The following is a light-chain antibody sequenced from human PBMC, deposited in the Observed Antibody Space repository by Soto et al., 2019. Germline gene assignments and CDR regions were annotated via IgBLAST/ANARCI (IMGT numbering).Light chain of an antibody. CDR1: QSISGN. CDR3: QQYNNWPRT. J-gene: IGKJ1*01. Sequence: EIVMTQSPATLSVSPGERATLSCRASQSISGNLAWYQQKPGQAPRLLIFGASTRATGIPARFSGSGSGTEFTLTISSLQSEDFAVYYCQQYNNWPRTFGQGTKVESK. CDR2: GAS. V-gene: IGKV3-15*01.